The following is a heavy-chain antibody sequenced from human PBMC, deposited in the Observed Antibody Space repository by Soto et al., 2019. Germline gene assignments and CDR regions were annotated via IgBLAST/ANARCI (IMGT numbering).Heavy chain of an antibody. CDR2: TYYRSNWRH. CDR1: GDSVSSNTAA. Sequence: TLSLTCAISGDSVSSNTAAWNWIRSSPSRGLEWLGRTYYRSNWRHDYAVSVKSRITVNPDTSKNHFSLQLNSVTPDDTAVYYCARGVAGSGFDLWGQGTRVTVSS. V-gene: IGHV6-1*01. CDR3: ARGVAGSGFDL. J-gene: IGHJ4*02. D-gene: IGHD6-19*01.